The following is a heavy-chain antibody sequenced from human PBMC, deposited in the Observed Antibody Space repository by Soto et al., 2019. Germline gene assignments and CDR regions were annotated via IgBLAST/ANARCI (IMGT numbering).Heavy chain of an antibody. CDR1: GFIFSSYE. Sequence: GSLRLSYEASGFIFSSYEMNWVRQAPVKGLEWVSYISSSGNIRKYADSVKGRFTISRDNTKNSLDLQMNSLRAEDAAVYHCEKGGCYDYWNGYQGPLDYWGQGILVTVSS. CDR3: EKGGCYDYWNGYQGPLDY. V-gene: IGHV3-48*03. J-gene: IGHJ4*02. CDR2: ISSSGNIR. D-gene: IGHD3-3*01.